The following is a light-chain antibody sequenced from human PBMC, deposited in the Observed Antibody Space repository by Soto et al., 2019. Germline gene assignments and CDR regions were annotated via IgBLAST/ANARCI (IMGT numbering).Light chain of an antibody. V-gene: IGKV3D-15*01. CDR3: YQYFSTPLT. CDR2: GSS. CDR1: QSVSSY. J-gene: IGKJ4*01. Sequence: EIVLTQSPATLSLSPGERATLSCRASQSVSSYLAWYQQKPGQAPRLLIYGSSSRATGIPDRFSGHGSGTDFTLTISSLQAEDVAVYYCYQYFSTPLTFGGGTKVDIK.